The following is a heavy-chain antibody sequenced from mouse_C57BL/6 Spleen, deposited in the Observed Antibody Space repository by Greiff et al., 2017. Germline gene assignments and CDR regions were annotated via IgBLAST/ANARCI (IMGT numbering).Heavy chain of an antibody. J-gene: IGHJ4*01. CDR1: GYTFTSYW. CDR3: ARTSSGLYYDAMDY. D-gene: IGHD3-2*02. Sequence: QVQLQQPGTELVKPGASVKLSCKASGYTFTSYWMHWVKQRPGQGLEWIGNINPSNGGTNYNEKFKGQATLTVDKSSSTAYMQLSSLTSEDSAVYYCARTSSGLYYDAMDYWGQGTSVTVSA. CDR2: INPSNGGT. V-gene: IGHV1-53*01.